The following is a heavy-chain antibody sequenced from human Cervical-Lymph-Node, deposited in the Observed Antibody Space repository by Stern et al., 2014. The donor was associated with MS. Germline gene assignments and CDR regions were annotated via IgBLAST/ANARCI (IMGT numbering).Heavy chain of an antibody. CDR1: GYTLTELS. D-gene: IGHD5-18*01. CDR3: ATDRGGGYSYGYYYYGMDV. CDR2: FDPEDGET. Sequence: VQLVQSGAEVKKPGASVKVSCKVSGYTLTELSMHWVRQAPGKGLEWMGGFDPEDGETIYAQKFQGRVTMTEDTSTDTAYMELSILRSEDTAVYYCATDRGGGYSYGYYYYGMDVWGQGTTVTVSS. V-gene: IGHV1-24*01. J-gene: IGHJ6*02.